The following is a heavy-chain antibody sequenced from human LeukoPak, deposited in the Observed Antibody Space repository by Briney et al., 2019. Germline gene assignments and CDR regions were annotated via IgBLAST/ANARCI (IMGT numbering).Heavy chain of an antibody. CDR2: ISPTGSAI. CDR1: GFNFSSYE. CDR3: VRDPDALDY. V-gene: IGHV3-48*03. Sequence: QPGGPLRLSCAASGFNFSSYEMNWVRQAPGKGLEWVSYISPTGSAIYYADSVKGRFTISRDNAKNSLYLQMNSLRDEDTAVYYCVRDPDALDYWGQGTLVTVSS. J-gene: IGHJ4*02.